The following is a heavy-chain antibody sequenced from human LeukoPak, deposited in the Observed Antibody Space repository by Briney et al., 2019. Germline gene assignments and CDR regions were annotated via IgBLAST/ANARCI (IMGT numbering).Heavy chain of an antibody. CDR1: GGTFSSYA. Sequence: GASVKVSRKASGGTFSSYAISWVRQAPGQGLEWMGRIIPIFGTANYAQKFQGRVTITADESTSTAYMELSSLRSEDTAVYYCARDSELEMATNIGYYWGQGTLVTVSS. J-gene: IGHJ4*02. D-gene: IGHD5-24*01. CDR3: ARDSELEMATNIGYY. CDR2: IIPIFGTA. V-gene: IGHV1-69*15.